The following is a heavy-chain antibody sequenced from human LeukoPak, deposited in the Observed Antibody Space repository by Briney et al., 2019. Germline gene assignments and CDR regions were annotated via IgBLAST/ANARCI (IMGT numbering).Heavy chain of an antibody. CDR3: AREGGLWFLQYYYYGMDV. Sequence: ASVKVSCKASGYTFTSYAMHWVRQAPGQRLEWMGWINDGNSNTKYSQKFQGRVTITRDTSASTAYMELSSLRSEDTAVYYCAREGGLWFLQYYYYGMDVWGQGTTVTVSS. J-gene: IGHJ6*02. D-gene: IGHD3-10*01. CDR1: GYTFTSYA. CDR2: INDGNSNT. V-gene: IGHV1-3*01.